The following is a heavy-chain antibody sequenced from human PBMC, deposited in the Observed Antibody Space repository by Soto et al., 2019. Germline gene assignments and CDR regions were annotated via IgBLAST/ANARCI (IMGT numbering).Heavy chain of an antibody. CDR2: INPRSGDT. Sequence: AAVKVSCKASGYTFTGYFIHWVRQAPGQGLEWMGWINPRSGDTNYAQNFQGRVTMTRDTSITTAYMELSTLRSDDTAVYYCAKGWEVIMGSHYWGQGTLFTVSS. CDR1: GYTFTGYF. CDR3: AKGWEVIMGSHY. V-gene: IGHV1-2*02. J-gene: IGHJ4*02. D-gene: IGHD1-26*01.